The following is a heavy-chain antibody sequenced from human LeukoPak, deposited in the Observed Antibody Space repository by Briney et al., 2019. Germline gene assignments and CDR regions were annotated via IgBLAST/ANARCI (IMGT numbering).Heavy chain of an antibody. CDR3: ARVGYYGSGSYYNPYDY. CDR2: INPNSGGT. D-gene: IGHD3-10*01. V-gene: IGHV1-2*02. CDR1: GYTFTGYY. Sequence: ASVKVSCKASGYTFTGYYMHWVRQAPGQGLEWRGWINPNSGGTNYAQKFQGRVTMTRDTSISTAYMELSRLRSDDTAVYYCARVGYYGSGSYYNPYDYWGQGTLVTVSS. J-gene: IGHJ4*02.